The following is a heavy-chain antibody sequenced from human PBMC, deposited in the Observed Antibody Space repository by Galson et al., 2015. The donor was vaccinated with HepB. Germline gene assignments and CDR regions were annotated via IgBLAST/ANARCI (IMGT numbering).Heavy chain of an antibody. CDR2: IYSGGST. CDR1: GFTVSSNY. D-gene: IGHD5-24*01. V-gene: IGHV3-53*01. CDR3: ARDLSRDGYNSYDY. J-gene: IGHJ4*02. Sequence: LRLSCAASGFTVSSNYMSWVRQAPGKGLEWVSVIYSGGSTYYADSVKGRFTISRDNSKNTLYLQMNSLRAEDTAVYYCARDLSRDGYNSYDYWGQGTLVTVSS.